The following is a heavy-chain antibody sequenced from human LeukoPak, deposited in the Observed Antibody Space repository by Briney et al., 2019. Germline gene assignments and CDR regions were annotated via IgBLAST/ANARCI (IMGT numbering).Heavy chain of an antibody. J-gene: IGHJ4*02. D-gene: IGHD3-3*01. Sequence: SETLSLTCTVSGGSFTNYYWGWIWQPPGKGLEWIGYISYSGSTNYNPSLKSRVTISVDTSKNQFSLKLTSVTAADTAVYYCARKEWVPYYFDYWGQGTLVTVSS. CDR2: ISYSGST. CDR3: ARKEWVPYYFDY. CDR1: GGSFTNYY. V-gene: IGHV4-59*01.